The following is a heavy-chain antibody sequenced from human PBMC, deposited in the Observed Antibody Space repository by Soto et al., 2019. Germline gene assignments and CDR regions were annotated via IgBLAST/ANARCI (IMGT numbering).Heavy chain of an antibody. J-gene: IGHJ4*02. CDR3: AKDFLLWGSFPDPGASDY. D-gene: IGHD3-16*01. CDR2: ISYDGSNK. Sequence: QVELVESGGGVVQPGKSLRLSCAASGFTFSSYAIHWVRQAPGKGLEWVAVISYDGSNKFYADSVKGRFTISRDNSNDTVYLQMDSMRAEDRAVYYCAKDFLLWGSFPDPGASDYWGQGTMVIVSS. CDR1: GFTFSSYA. V-gene: IGHV3-30*18.